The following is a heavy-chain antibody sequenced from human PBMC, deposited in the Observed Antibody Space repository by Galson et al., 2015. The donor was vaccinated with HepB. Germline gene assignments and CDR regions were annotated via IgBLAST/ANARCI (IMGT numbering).Heavy chain of an antibody. J-gene: IGHJ6*02. Sequence: SLRLSCAASGFTLRSHWMHWVRQAPGKGLMWVSRIENDGSETSYADSVKGRFTISRDNSKNTLYLQMNSLRAEDTAVYYCAKVRHIAAAGDYYYYYGMDVWGQGTTVTVSS. CDR1: GFTLRSHW. V-gene: IGHV3-74*01. CDR2: IENDGSET. CDR3: AKVRHIAAAGDYYYYYGMDV. D-gene: IGHD6-13*01.